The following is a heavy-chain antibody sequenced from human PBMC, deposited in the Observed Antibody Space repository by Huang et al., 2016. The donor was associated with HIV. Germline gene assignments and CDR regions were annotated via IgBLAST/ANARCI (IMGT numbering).Heavy chain of an antibody. V-gene: IGHV1-18*01. D-gene: IGHD3-22*01. J-gene: IGHJ3*01. CDR2: ISACNGAT. CDR1: GYRFTDYG. Sequence: QAQLMQSGPEVKKPGASVKVSCKTSGYRFTDYGITWGRQAHGKGPEWVGRISACNGATEIAQRLQGRVTLTTDTSTSMAYMELRSLRFDDTAVYFCARDPKYHRIGYYRQRRGIDVWGQGTMVSVSS. CDR3: ARDPKYHRIGYYRQRRGIDV.